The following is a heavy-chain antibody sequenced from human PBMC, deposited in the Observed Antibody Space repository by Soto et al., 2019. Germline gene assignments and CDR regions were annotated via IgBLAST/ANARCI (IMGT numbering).Heavy chain of an antibody. CDR3: ARDRCQRGFDFWSGYYRPCAFDI. V-gene: IGHV3-11*01. Sequence: GGSLRLSCAASGFTFSDYYMSWIRQAPGKGLEWVSYISSSGSTIYYADSVKGRFTISRDNAKNSLYLQMNSLRAEDTAVYYCARDRCQRGFDFWSGYYRPCAFDIWGQGTMVTVSS. CDR1: GFTFSDYY. J-gene: IGHJ3*02. CDR2: ISSSGSTI. D-gene: IGHD3-3*01.